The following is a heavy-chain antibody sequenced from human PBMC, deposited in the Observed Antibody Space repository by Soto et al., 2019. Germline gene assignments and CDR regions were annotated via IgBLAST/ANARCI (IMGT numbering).Heavy chain of an antibody. CDR2: IYYSGST. CDR1: GGSISSGDYY. Sequence: PSETLSLTCTVSGGSISSGDYYWSWIRQPPGKGLEWIGYIYYSGSTYYNPSLKSRVTISVDTSKNQFSLKLSSVTAADTAVYYCARESIAVAGLNWFDPWGQGTLGTVSS. CDR3: ARESIAVAGLNWFDP. D-gene: IGHD6-19*01. V-gene: IGHV4-30-4*01. J-gene: IGHJ5*02.